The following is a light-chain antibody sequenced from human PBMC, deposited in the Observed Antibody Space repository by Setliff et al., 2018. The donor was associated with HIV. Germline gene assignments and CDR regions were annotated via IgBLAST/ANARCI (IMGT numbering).Light chain of an antibody. CDR1: SSDVGGYNY. J-gene: IGLJ1*01. Sequence: QSALTQPASVSGSPGQSITISCTGTSSDVGGYNYVSWYQQHPGEAPRLLIYDVSYRPSGISRRFSGSKSGSTASLTISGLQTEDEADYYCSSYTDNSTLDVFGTGTKVTV. CDR2: DVS. V-gene: IGLV2-14*03. CDR3: SSYTDNSTLDV.